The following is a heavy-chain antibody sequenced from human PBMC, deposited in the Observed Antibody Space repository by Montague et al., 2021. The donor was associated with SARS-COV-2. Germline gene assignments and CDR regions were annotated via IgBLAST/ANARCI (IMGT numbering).Heavy chain of an antibody. D-gene: IGHD3-10*01. CDR3: ASSYYYGSGTYVYNYYMDV. CDR1: GGSVSSSPYY. Sequence: SESQSLICTVSGGSVSSSPYYWGWIRQPPGRGLEWVGSISYSGRTYFSPSLKSRLTISVDSSENQFSLRLSSVTAADTAVYYCASSYYYGSGTYVYNYYMDVWGKGTTVTVSS. CDR2: ISYSGRT. J-gene: IGHJ6*03. V-gene: IGHV4-39*01.